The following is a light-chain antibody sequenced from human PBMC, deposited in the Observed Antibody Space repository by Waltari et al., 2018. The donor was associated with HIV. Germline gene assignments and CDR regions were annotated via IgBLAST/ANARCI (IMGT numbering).Light chain of an antibody. Sequence: EIVMTQSPATLSASPGERATLSCRASQDISSNLAWYQQKPGQAPRLLIYGASTRATDIPVRFSGSGSGTEFTLTISSLQFEDFAVYYCQQYNKWPPWTFGQGTTVEIK. J-gene: IGKJ1*01. CDR2: GAS. CDR1: QDISSN. V-gene: IGKV3-15*01. CDR3: QQYNKWPPWT.